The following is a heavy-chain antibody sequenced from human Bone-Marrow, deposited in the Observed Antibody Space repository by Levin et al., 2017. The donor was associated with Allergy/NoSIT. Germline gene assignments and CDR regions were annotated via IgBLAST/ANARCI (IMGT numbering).Heavy chain of an antibody. Sequence: PGGSLRLSCAASGFTFSSYAMHWVRQAPGKGLEYVSAISSNGGSTYYANSVKGRFTISRDNSKNTLYLQMGSLRAEDMAVYYCARDPAPTVLWYYFDYWGQGTLVTVSS. CDR1: GFTFSSYA. J-gene: IGHJ4*02. CDR2: ISSNGGST. CDR3: ARDPAPTVLWYYFDY. D-gene: IGHD4-11*01. V-gene: IGHV3-64*01.